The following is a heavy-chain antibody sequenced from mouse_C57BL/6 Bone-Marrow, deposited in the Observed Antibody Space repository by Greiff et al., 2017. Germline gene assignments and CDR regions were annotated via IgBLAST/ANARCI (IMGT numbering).Heavy chain of an antibody. Sequence: QVQLKQPGAELVRPGTSVKLSCKASGYTFTSYWMHWVKQRPGPGLEWIGVIDPSDSYTNSNQKFKGQATLTVDTSSSTAYMQLSSLTSEDSAVYYCAGGTAQATDWFAYWGQGTLVTVSA. CDR3: AGGTAQATDWFAY. J-gene: IGHJ3*01. D-gene: IGHD3-2*02. V-gene: IGHV1-59*01. CDR1: GYTFTSYW. CDR2: IDPSDSYT.